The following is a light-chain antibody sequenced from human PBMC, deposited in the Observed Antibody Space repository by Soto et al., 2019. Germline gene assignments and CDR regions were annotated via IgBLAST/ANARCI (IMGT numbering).Light chain of an antibody. V-gene: IGKV3-15*01. CDR1: QSVSRS. CDR3: QQYNNWPPFT. J-gene: IGKJ3*01. Sequence: EIVMTQSPATLSVSPGERVTLSCRASQSVSRSLAWYQQKPGQAPRLLIYGASTRAPGIPARFSGSGSGTEFTLTISSLHSEDFAVYYCQQYNNWPPFTFGSGCKVDIK. CDR2: GAS.